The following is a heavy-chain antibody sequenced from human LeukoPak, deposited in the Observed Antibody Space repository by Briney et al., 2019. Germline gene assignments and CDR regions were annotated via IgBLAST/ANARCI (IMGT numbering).Heavy chain of an antibody. Sequence: GGSLRLSCAASGFTFSSYSMTWVRQAPGKGLEWVSSITSSSGSTIYYADSVKGRFTISRDNANNSLYLQMNSLRAEDTAVYYCARALQRGQLALDYWGQGTLVTVSS. V-gene: IGHV3-21*04. D-gene: IGHD6-13*01. CDR3: ARALQRGQLALDY. J-gene: IGHJ4*02. CDR1: GFTFSSYS. CDR2: ITSSSGSTI.